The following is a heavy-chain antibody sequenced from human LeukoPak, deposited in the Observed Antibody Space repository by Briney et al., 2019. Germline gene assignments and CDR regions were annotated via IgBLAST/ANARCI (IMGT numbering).Heavy chain of an antibody. CDR1: GGSISSGDYY. CDR2: IYYSGST. V-gene: IGHV4-30-4*02. J-gene: IGHJ4*02. CDR3: ARGGHCSSTSCYGTPIDY. Sequence: PSETLSLTCTVSGGSISSGDYYWSWIRQPPGKGLEWIGYIYYSGSTYYNPSLKSRVTISVDTSKNQFSLKLSSVNAADTAVYYCARGGHCSSTSCYGTPIDYWGQGTLVTVSS. D-gene: IGHD2-2*01.